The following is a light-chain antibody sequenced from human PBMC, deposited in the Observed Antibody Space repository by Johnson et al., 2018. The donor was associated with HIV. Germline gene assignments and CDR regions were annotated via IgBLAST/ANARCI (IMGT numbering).Light chain of an antibody. CDR1: SSNIGNNY. V-gene: IGLV1-51*02. Sequence: QSVLTQPPSVSAAPGQKVTISCSGSSSNIGNNYVSWYQQLPGTAPKLLIYENNKRPSGIPDRFSGSKSGTSATLAITGLQTGDEDDYYCGTWDSSLSALAFGTGTKFTVL. CDR2: ENN. J-gene: IGLJ1*01. CDR3: GTWDSSLSALA.